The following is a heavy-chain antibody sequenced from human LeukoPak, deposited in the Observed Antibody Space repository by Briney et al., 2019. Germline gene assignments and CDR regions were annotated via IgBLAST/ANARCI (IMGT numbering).Heavy chain of an antibody. J-gene: IGHJ4*02. V-gene: IGHV4-59*12. CDR2: LYFSGST. Sequence: PSETLSLTCTVSGGSIGSYYWSWIRQPPGKGLEWIGNLYFSGSTNYNPSLKSRVTISVDTSKNQFSLKLSSVTAADTAVYYCAREEFSSGSYFDYWGQGTLVTVSS. CDR1: GGSIGSYY. CDR3: AREEFSSGSYFDY. D-gene: IGHD3-22*01.